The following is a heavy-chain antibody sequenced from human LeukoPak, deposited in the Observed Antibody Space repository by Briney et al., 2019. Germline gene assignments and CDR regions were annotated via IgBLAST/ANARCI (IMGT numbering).Heavy chain of an antibody. CDR1: GYTFTDYY. CDR3: ARELSGSYSDALDI. V-gene: IGHV1-2*02. CDR2: ISPKSGDT. D-gene: IGHD3-10*01. Sequence: ASVKVPCKASGYTFTDYYLHWVRQAPGQGLEWLGWISPKSGDTNFAQKFQGRVTMTRDTAINTAYLELSRLRSDDTAVYYCARELSGSYSDALDIWGLGTMVTVSP. J-gene: IGHJ3*02.